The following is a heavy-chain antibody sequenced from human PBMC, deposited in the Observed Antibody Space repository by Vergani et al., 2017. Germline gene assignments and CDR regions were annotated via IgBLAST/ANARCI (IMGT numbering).Heavy chain of an antibody. CDR2: INHSGRT. D-gene: IGHD4-17*01. Sequence: QVQLQQWGAGLLKPSETLSLTCAVYGGSFSGYYWSWIRQPPGKGLEWIGEINHSGRTYYNPSLKSRVTISVDRSKNQFSLKLSSVTAADTAVYYCARGPQSYGDSLNPFDYWGQGTLVTVSS. J-gene: IGHJ4*02. CDR1: GGSFSGYY. CDR3: ARGPQSYGDSLNPFDY. V-gene: IGHV4-34*01.